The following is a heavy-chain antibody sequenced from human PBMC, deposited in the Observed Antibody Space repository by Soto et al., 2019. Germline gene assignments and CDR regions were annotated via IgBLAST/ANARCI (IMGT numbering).Heavy chain of an antibody. CDR3: ARDPTQRQQWPNYYFDY. D-gene: IGHD6-19*01. CDR1: GFTFSSYA. J-gene: IGHJ4*02. V-gene: IGHV3-30-3*01. CDR2: ISYDGSNK. Sequence: GGSLRLSCAASGFTFSSYAMHWVRQAPGKGLEWVAVISYDGSNKYYADSVKGRFTISRDNSKNTLYLQMNSLRAEDTAVYYCARDPTQRQQWPNYYFDYWGQGTLVTVSS.